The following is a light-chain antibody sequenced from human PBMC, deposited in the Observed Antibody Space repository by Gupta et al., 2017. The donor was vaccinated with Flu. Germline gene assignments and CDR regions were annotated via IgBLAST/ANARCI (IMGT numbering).Light chain of an antibody. V-gene: IGLV2-14*01. CDR3: SSYASSSTL. CDR1: SSDVGDYNY. Sequence: QSITISCTGTSSDVGDYNYVSWYQHHPGKAPNLLIYEVSHRPSGVSNRFSGSKSGNTASLTISGLQAEDEADYYCSSYASSSTLFGGGTKLTVL. CDR2: EVS. J-gene: IGLJ2*01.